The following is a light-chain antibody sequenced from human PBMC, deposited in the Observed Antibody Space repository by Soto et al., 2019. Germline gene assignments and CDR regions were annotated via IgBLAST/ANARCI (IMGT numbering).Light chain of an antibody. Sequence: QSALTQPASVSGSPGQSITISCTGTTSDLGSYNLVSWYQHHPGKAPKLLIFEATKRPSGVSSRFSGSKSGYTASLTISGLQADDEADYYCQSYDPTLRTSLFGGGTQLTVL. CDR2: EAT. J-gene: IGLJ7*01. CDR1: TSDLGSYNL. CDR3: QSYDPTLRTSL. V-gene: IGLV2-23*01.